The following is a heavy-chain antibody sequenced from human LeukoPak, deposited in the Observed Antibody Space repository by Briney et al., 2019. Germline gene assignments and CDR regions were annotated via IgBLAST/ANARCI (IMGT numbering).Heavy chain of an antibody. V-gene: IGHV1-69*04. CDR1: GGTFSSYA. D-gene: IGHD6-19*01. CDR2: IIPILGIA. J-gene: IGHJ4*02. CDR3: ARAYSSGDYFDY. Sequence: GASVKVSCKASGGTFSSYAIIWVRQAPRQGLEWMGRIIPILGIANYAQKFQGRVTITADKSTSTAYMELSSLRSEDTAVYYCARAYSSGDYFDYWGQGTLVTVSS.